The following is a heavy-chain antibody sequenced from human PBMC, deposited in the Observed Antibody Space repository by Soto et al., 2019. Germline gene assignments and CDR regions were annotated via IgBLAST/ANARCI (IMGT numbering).Heavy chain of an antibody. Sequence: TLSLTCAVSGGSISSGGYSLSWIRQPPGKGLEWIGYIYHSGSTYYNPSLKSRVTISVDRSKNQFSLKLSSVTAADTAVYYCARGSTMVRGVIQVHYYFDYWGQGTLVTVSS. CDR1: GGSISSGGYS. CDR3: ARGSTMVRGVIQVHYYFDY. J-gene: IGHJ4*02. D-gene: IGHD3-10*01. CDR2: IYHSGST. V-gene: IGHV4-30-2*01.